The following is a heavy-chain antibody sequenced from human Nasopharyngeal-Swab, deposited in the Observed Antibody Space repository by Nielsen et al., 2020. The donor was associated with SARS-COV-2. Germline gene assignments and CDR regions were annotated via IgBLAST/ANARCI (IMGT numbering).Heavy chain of an antibody. V-gene: IGHV1-8*01. CDR1: GYTFTSYD. CDR2: MNPNSGNT. D-gene: IGHD3-10*01. CDR3: ARTDGSGSYYDFDY. Sequence: ASVKVSCKASGYTFTSYDINWVRQATGQGLEWMGWMNPNSGNTGYAQKFQGRVTMTGNTSISTAYMELSSLRSEDTAVYYCARTDGSGSYYDFDYWGQGTLVTVSS. J-gene: IGHJ4*02.